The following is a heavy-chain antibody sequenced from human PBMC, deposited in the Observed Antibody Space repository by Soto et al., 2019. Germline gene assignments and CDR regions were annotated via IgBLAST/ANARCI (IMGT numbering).Heavy chain of an antibody. D-gene: IGHD3-22*01. Sequence: PSETLSLTCTVSGGSISSYYWSWIRQPPGKGLEWIGYIYYSGSTNYNPSLQSRVTISVDTSKNQFSLKLSSVTAADTAVYYCASARYYYDSSGYQEHYYYGMDVWGQGTTVTVSS. V-gene: IGHV4-59*01. CDR2: IYYSGST. CDR1: GGSISSYY. CDR3: ASARYYYDSSGYQEHYYYGMDV. J-gene: IGHJ6*02.